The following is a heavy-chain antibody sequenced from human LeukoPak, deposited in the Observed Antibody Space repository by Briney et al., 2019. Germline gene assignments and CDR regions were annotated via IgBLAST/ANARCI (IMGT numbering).Heavy chain of an antibody. J-gene: IGHJ4*02. CDR3: AREFSGQDCSGGSCQDY. CDR2: IHSSGST. CDR1: GGSIRSYY. V-gene: IGHV4-4*07. D-gene: IGHD2-15*01. Sequence: SSETLSLTCTVSGGSIRSYYWSWIRQPAGKGLEWIGRIHSSGSTNYNPSLKTRVTMSVDTSKNQFSLKLSSVTAADTAVYYCAREFSGQDCSGGSCQDYWGRGTLVTVSS.